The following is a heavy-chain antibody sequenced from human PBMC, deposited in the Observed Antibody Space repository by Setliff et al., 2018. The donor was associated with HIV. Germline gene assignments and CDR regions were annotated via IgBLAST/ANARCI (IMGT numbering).Heavy chain of an antibody. V-gene: IGHV5-51*01. D-gene: IGHD3-9*01. Sequence: PGESLKISCKGSGYSFTSYWIGWVRQMPGKGLEWMGIIYPGDSDTRYSPSFQGQVTISADKSISTAYLQWSSLKASDTAMHYCARGNYDILTGYIGYYDYWGQGTLVTVSS. CDR3: ARGNYDILTGYIGYYDY. CDR2: IYPGDSDT. J-gene: IGHJ4*02. CDR1: GYSFTSYW.